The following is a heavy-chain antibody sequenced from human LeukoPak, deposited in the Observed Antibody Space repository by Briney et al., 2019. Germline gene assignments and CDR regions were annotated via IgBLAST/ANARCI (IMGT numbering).Heavy chain of an antibody. CDR1: GYTFTSYY. CDR2: INPSGGST. V-gene: IGHV1-46*01. D-gene: IGHD2-21*01. J-gene: IGHJ6*02. CDR3: ARDHRILTHGMDV. Sequence: ASVKVSCKASGYTFTSYYMHWVRQAPGQGLEWMGIINPSGGSTSYAQKFQGRDTMTRDTSTSTVYMELSSLRSEDTAVYYCARDHRILTHGMDVWGQGTTVTVSS.